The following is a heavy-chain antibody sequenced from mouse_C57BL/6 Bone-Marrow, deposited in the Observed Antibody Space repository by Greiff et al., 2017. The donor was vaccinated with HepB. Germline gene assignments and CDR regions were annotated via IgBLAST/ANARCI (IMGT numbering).Heavy chain of an antibody. CDR2: IWSGGST. J-gene: IGHJ3*01. D-gene: IGHD2-3*01. V-gene: IGHV2-2*01. CDR1: GFSLTSYG. Sequence: VQRVESGPGLVQPSQSLSITCTVSGFSLTSYGVHWVRQSPGKGLEWLGVIWSGGSTDYNAAFISRLSISKDNSKSQVFFKMNSLQADDTAIYYCASLDGYYGFAYWGQGTLVTVSA. CDR3: ASLDGYYGFAY.